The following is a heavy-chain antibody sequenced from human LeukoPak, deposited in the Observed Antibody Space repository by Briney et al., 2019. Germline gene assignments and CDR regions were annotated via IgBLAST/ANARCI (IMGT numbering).Heavy chain of an antibody. CDR1: GFTFSSYS. CDR2: ISSSSSYI. D-gene: IGHD6-19*01. CDR3: AREVEQWPYYFDY. Sequence: PGGSLRLSCAASGFTFSSYSMNWVRQAPGKGLEWVPSISSSSSYIYYADSVKGRFTISRDNAKNSLYPQMNSLRAEDTAAYYCAREVEQWPYYFDYWGQGTLVTVSS. J-gene: IGHJ4*02. V-gene: IGHV3-21*01.